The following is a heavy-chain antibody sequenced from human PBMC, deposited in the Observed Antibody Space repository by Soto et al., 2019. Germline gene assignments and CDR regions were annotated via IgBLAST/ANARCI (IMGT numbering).Heavy chain of an antibody. J-gene: IGHJ4*02. V-gene: IGHV5-10-1*01. CDR2: IDCSDSYT. D-gene: IGHD2-21*02. Sequence: PGESLKISCEVSGYSFANYWISWVRQMPGQGLQWLGTIDCSDSYTRYGPSFQGHVTISADRSLNTAYLHFSSLQASDTAIYFCARQNHGGDSTYLDYWGQGALVTVSS. CDR3: ARQNHGGDSTYLDY. CDR1: GYSFANYW.